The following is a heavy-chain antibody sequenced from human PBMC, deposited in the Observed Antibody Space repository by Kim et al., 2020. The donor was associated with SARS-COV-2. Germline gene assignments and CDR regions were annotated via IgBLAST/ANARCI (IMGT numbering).Heavy chain of an antibody. CDR2: A. Sequence: AYYNPSLESRLTISVDTSETHFSLNQASVTAADTAVYYCARGGRYNSFDPWGQGILVTVSS. J-gene: IGHJ5*02. CDR3: ARGGRYNSFDP. V-gene: IGHV4-31*02.